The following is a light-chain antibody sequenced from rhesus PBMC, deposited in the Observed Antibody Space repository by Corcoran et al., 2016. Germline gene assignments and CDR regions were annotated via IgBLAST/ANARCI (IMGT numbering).Light chain of an antibody. J-gene: IGKJ2*01. CDR2: SAY. Sequence: EIVMTQSPATLSLSPGETATLSCRASERVGSYLPWYQQKPGQVPKLLVNSAYFRATGIPDRFSGSGSRTEFTLTISSLEPEDVGVYHCQQYNDLYSFGQGTKVEIK. V-gene: IGKV3-40*02. CDR3: QQYNDLYS. CDR1: ERVGSY.